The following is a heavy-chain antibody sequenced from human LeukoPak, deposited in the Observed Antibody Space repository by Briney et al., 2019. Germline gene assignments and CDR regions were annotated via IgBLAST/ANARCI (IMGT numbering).Heavy chain of an antibody. CDR1: GGSFSGYY. J-gene: IGHJ5*02. V-gene: IGHV4-34*01. D-gene: IGHD2-15*01. Sequence: KPSETLSLTCAVYGGSFSGYYWSWIRQPPGKGLEWIGEINHSGSTNYNPSLKSRVTISVDTSKNQFSLKLSSVTAADTAVYYCARDRGYCSGGSCYHRDWFDPWGQGTLVTVSS. CDR2: INHSGST. CDR3: ARDRGYCSGGSCYHRDWFDP.